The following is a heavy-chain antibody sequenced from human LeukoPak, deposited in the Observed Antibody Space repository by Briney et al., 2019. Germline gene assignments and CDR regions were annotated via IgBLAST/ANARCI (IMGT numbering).Heavy chain of an antibody. CDR1: GGSISSYY. J-gene: IGHJ4*02. CDR3: ARGGPAGTAY. Sequence: PSETLSLTCIDSGGSISSYYWSWIRQPPGKGLAWFGYIYYSGSTNYNPSLMSRVTISVDTSKNQFSLKLSSVTAADTAVYYCARGGPAGTAYWGQGTLVTVSS. CDR2: IYYSGST. V-gene: IGHV4-59*01. D-gene: IGHD6-13*01.